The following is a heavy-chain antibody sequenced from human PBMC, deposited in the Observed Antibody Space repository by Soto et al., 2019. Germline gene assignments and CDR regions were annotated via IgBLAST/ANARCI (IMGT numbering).Heavy chain of an antibody. D-gene: IGHD4-4*01. J-gene: IGHJ6*02. CDR3: ARGYYSNYYYYGMDV. V-gene: IGHV4-34*01. CDR1: GGSFSGYY. CDR2: INHSGST. Sequence: PSETLSLTCAVYGGSFSGYYWSWIRQPTGKGLEWIGEINHSGSTNYNPSLKSRVTISVDTSKNQFSLKLSSVTAADTAVYYCARGYYSNYYYYGMDVWGQGTTVTVSS.